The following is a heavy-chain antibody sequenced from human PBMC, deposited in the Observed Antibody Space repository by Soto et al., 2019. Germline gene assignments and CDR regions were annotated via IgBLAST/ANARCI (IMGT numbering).Heavy chain of an antibody. CDR2: ISYDGSNK. D-gene: IGHD3-16*01. CDR3: AKDHWGSY. Sequence: PGGSLRLSCAASGFTFSSYGMHWVRQAPGKGLEWVAVISYDGSNKYYADPVKGRFTISRDNSKNTLHLQMNSLRAEDTALYYCAKDHWGSYSGQGTLVTVSS. V-gene: IGHV3-30*18. J-gene: IGHJ4*02. CDR1: GFTFSSYG.